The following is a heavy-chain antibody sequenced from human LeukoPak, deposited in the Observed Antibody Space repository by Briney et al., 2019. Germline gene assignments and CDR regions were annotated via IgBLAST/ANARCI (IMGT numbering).Heavy chain of an antibody. CDR2: INPNSGGT. J-gene: IGHJ5*02. CDR3: ARDKGYCTNGVCLGSNWFDP. V-gene: IGHV1-2*02. D-gene: IGHD2-8*01. CDR1: GYTFTGYY. Sequence: ASVKVSCKASGYTFTGYYMHWVRQAPGQGLEWVGWINPNSGGTNYAQKFQGRVTMTRDTSISTAYMELSRLRSVDTAVYYCARDKGYCTNGVCLGSNWFDPWGQGTLVTVSS.